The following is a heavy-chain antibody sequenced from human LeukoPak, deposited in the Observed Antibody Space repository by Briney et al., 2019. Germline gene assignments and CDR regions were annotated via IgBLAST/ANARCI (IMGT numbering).Heavy chain of an antibody. Sequence: GGFLRLSCEASGFSFSNSGMHWVRQAPGKGLEWVAVIWYDGSNEYYADAVKGRFTISRDNSKNTVHLQMNSLRVEDTSVYFCAREISMFVNAFDLWGQGTLVTVTS. CDR1: GFSFSNSG. V-gene: IGHV3-33*01. D-gene: IGHD3-10*02. J-gene: IGHJ3*01. CDR3: AREISMFVNAFDL. CDR2: IWYDGSNE.